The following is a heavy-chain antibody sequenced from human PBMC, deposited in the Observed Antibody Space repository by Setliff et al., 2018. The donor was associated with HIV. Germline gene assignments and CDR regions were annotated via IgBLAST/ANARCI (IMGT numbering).Heavy chain of an antibody. CDR2: IHDSGRT. Sequence: SLTCGVSGYSLTSGYYWGWIRQPPGKGLEWIGSIHDSGRTYYNPSLKSRVTISVDTSKNQFSLKLSSVTAADTAVFYCARAPPGIQNDAFDIWGQGAMVTVSS. CDR3: ARAPPGIQNDAFDI. V-gene: IGHV4-38-2*01. CDR1: GYSLTSGYY. J-gene: IGHJ3*02.